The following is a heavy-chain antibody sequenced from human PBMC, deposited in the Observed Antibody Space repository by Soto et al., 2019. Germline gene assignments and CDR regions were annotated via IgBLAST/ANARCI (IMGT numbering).Heavy chain of an antibody. CDR1: GFTFDDYA. D-gene: IGHD2-15*01. Sequence: PGGSLSLSCTASGFTFDDYAMHWVRQGPGGGREWVSGITSNRGKICDADTRKGRFTIDRDDDNNSRYLNTNNMRPDNTALYISVKESDADSHRLLSTAEYFFDYWGDGTLVAVYS. J-gene: IGHJ4*01. CDR3: VKESDADSHRLLSTAEYFFDY. CDR2: ITSNRGKI. V-gene: IGHV3-9*01.